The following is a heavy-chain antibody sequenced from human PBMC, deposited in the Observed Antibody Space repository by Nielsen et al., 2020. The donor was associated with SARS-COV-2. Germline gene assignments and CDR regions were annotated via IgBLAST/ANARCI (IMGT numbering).Heavy chain of an antibody. V-gene: IGHV1-3*01. D-gene: IGHD3-3*01. J-gene: IGHJ3*02. CDR3: ARGGTIFGVVTRRGAFDI. CDR2: INAGNGNT. Sequence: WVRQAPGQRLEWMGWINAGNGNTKYSQKFQGRVTITRDTSASTAYMERSSLRSEDTAVYYCARGGTIFGVVTRRGAFDIWGQGTMVTVSS.